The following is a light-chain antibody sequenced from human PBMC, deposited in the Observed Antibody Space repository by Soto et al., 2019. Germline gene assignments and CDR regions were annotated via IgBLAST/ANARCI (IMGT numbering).Light chain of an antibody. CDR1: SGHSTYI. Sequence: QLVLTQSSSASASLGSSVKLTCTLSSGHSTYIIAWHQQRPGKAPRYLMKLEGSGSYNKGSGVPDRFSGYSSGADRYLTISNLQFEDEADYYCETWDSNTRVFGGGTKLTVL. CDR2: LEGSGSY. V-gene: IGLV4-60*02. CDR3: ETWDSNTRV. J-gene: IGLJ3*02.